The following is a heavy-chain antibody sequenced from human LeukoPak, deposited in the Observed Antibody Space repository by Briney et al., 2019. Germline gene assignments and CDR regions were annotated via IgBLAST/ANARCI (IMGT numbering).Heavy chain of an antibody. J-gene: IGHJ6*03. CDR2: IKQDGSEK. CDR3: ARDNGVVHGVYYMDV. Sequence: GGSLRVSCAASGFTFSNYWMTWVRQAPGQGLEWVADIKQDGSEKLYVNSVRGRFTIYRDNHKMSLFLQMNSLRAEDTAVYYCARDNGVVHGVYYMDVWGKGTTVTVS. CDR1: GFTFSNYW. D-gene: IGHD2-8*01. V-gene: IGHV3-7*01.